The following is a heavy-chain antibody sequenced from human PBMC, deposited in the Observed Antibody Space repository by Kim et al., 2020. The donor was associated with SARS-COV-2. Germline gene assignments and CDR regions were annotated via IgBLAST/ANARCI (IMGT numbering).Heavy chain of an antibody. Sequence: SETLSLTCTVSGGSISSGSYYWSWIRQPAGKGLEWIGRIYTSGSTNYNPSLKSRVTISVDTSKNQFSLKLSSVTAADTAVYYCARSVVATIWGGFFEMDYWGQGTLVTVSS. J-gene: IGHJ4*02. CDR2: IYTSGST. CDR3: ARSVVATIWGGFFEMDY. CDR1: GGSISSGSYY. D-gene: IGHD5-12*01. V-gene: IGHV4-61*02.